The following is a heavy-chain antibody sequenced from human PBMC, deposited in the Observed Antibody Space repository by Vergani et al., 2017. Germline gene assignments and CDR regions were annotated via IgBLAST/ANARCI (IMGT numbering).Heavy chain of an antibody. V-gene: IGHV4-59*01. CDR3: ARNPYCGGDCYSDAFDI. CDR2: IYYSGST. D-gene: IGHD2-21*02. CDR1: GGSISSYY. J-gene: IGHJ3*02. Sequence: VLLQEPGPGLVKPSETLSLTCTVSGGSISSYYWSWIRQPPGKGLEWIGYIYYSGSTNYNPSRKSRVTISVDTSKNQFSLKLSSVTAADTAVYYCARNPYCGGDCYSDAFDIWGQGTMVTVSS.